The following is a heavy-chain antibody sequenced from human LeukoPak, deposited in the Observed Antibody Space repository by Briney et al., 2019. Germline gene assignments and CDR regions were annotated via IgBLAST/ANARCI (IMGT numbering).Heavy chain of an antibody. J-gene: IGHJ4*02. V-gene: IGHV3-66*02. D-gene: IGHD3-3*01. CDR2: IYSGGST. Sequence: PGGSLRLSCAASGFTVSSNYMSWVRQAPGKGLEWVSVIYSGGSTYYADSVKGRFTISRDNSKNTLCLQMNSLRAEDTAVYYCARWSTDFWSGYYMWYFDYWGQGTLVTVSS. CDR3: ARWSTDFWSGYYMWYFDY. CDR1: GFTVSSNY.